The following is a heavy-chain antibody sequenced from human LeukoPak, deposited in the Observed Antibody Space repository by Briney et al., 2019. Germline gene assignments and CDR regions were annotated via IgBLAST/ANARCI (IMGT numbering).Heavy chain of an antibody. D-gene: IGHD4-23*01. Sequence: SSETLSLTCTVSDGSICYYYWSWIRQPAGKGLEWIGRIYVGGSTNYSPSLKSRVSMSLDKSKNQLSLKLISVSAADTAVYYCARWHMNSQDVWGRGTAVTVS. CDR1: DGSICYYY. V-gene: IGHV4-4*07. J-gene: IGHJ6*02. CDR2: IYVGGST. CDR3: ARWHMNSQDV.